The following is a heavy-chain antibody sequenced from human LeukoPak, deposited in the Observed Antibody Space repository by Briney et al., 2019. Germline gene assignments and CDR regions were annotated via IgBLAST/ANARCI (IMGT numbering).Heavy chain of an antibody. CDR1: GFTFTSYA. V-gene: IGHV3-23*01. Sequence: PGGSLRLSCAASGFTFTSYAMSWVRQAPGKGLEWVSSISGSGVNTYYADPVKGRFTISRDNSKNTLYLQMNSLRAEDTAVYYCAKEGYSSGWYGDYWGQGTLVTVSS. D-gene: IGHD6-19*01. J-gene: IGHJ4*02. CDR3: AKEGYSSGWYGDY. CDR2: ISGSGVNT.